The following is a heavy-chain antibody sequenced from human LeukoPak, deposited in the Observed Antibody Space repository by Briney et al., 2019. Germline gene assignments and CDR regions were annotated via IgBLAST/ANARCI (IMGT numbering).Heavy chain of an antibody. V-gene: IGHV3-53*01. CDR3: AKEPASSGWFDP. CDR2: FYRGDST. Sequence: PGGSLRLSCAASGFTVSSSYMYWVRQAPGKGLEWVSFFYRGDSTYYAESVRGRFTISRDNSKNTLYLLMNSLIPEDTAVYYCAKEPASSGWFDPWGQGTLVAVSS. CDR1: GFTVSSSY. J-gene: IGHJ5*02. D-gene: IGHD6-19*01.